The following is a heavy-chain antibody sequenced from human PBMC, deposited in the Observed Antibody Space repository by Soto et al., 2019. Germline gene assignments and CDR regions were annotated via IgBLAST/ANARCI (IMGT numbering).Heavy chain of an antibody. CDR1: GVSLPPQDGG. J-gene: IGHJ4*02. CDR3: AHSRYSISSFDN. V-gene: IGHV2-5*02. Sequence: GARPTLVNPTQTLTLTCTLSGVSLPPQDGGVGWVRPPPRKAPGWLAVIYWDDDKRYSPSLKSRLTITKDTSKNQVVLTMTNMDPVDTATYYCAHSRYSISSFDNWGQGTLVTVSS. D-gene: IGHD6-6*01. CDR2: IYWDDDK.